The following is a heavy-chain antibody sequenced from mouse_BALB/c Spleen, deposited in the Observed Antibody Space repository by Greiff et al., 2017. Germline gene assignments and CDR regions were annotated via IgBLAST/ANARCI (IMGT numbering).Heavy chain of an antibody. D-gene: IGHD2-3*01. CDR3: TRDPDGYPFAY. CDR1: GFTFSSYT. V-gene: IGHV5-6-4*01. CDR2: ISSGGSYT. Sequence: EVMLVESGGGLVKPGGSLKLSCAASGFTFSSYTMSWVRQTPEKRLEWVATISSGGSYTYYPDSVKGRFTISRDNAKNTLYLQMSSLKSEDTAMYYCTRDPDGYPFAYWGQGTLVTVSA. J-gene: IGHJ3*01.